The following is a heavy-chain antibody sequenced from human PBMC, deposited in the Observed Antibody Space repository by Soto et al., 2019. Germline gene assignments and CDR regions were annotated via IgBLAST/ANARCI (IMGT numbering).Heavy chain of an antibody. CDR3: ARALFNYGDYYDAFDI. CDR1: GYTFTSYD. CDR2: MNPNSGNT. V-gene: IGHV1-8*01. J-gene: IGHJ3*02. D-gene: IGHD4-17*01. Sequence: ASVKVSCKASGYTFTSYDINWVRQATGQGLEWMGWMNPNSGNTGYAQKFQGRVTMTRNTSISTAYMELSSLRSEDTAVYYCARALFNYGDYYDAFDIWGQGTMVTV.